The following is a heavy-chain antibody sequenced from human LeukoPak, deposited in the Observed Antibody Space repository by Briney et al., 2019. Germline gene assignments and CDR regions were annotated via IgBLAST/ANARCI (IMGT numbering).Heavy chain of an antibody. J-gene: IGHJ4*02. CDR2: ISDGGGNT. Sequence: GGSLRLSCAASGFTFNTYAMSWVPQAPWESLQWVSGISDGGGNTYYADSVRGRFTISRDNSKNTLYLQMNSLRAEDTAVYYCARHRSSWLIDYWGQGTLVTVSS. CDR3: ARHRSSWLIDY. V-gene: IGHV3-23*01. CDR1: GFTFNTYA. D-gene: IGHD6-6*01.